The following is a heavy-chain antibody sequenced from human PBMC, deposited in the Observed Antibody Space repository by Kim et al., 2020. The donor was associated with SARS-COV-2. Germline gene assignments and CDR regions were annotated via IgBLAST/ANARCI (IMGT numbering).Heavy chain of an antibody. V-gene: IGHV4-39*01. CDR2: SGST. CDR3: ARAENFPYDY. J-gene: IGHJ4*02. Sequence: SGSTYYTPSLKSRVTISVDTSKNQFSLKLSSVTAADTAVYYCARAENFPYDYWGQGTLVTVSS.